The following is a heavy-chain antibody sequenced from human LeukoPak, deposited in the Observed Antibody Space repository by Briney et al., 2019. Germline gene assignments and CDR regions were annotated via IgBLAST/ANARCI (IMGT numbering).Heavy chain of an antibody. J-gene: IGHJ4*02. CDR2: ITSSSTV. CDR3: ARDYCSGPKCYFIDY. V-gene: IGHV3-48*04. Sequence: GGSLRLSCAASGFTFSNYSMNWVRQAPGKGLEWVSYITSSSTVYYAGSVRGRFTISRDNAKNSLFLQMNSLRAEDTAVYYCARDYCSGPKCYFIDYWGQGALVTVSS. D-gene: IGHD2-15*01. CDR1: GFTFSNYS.